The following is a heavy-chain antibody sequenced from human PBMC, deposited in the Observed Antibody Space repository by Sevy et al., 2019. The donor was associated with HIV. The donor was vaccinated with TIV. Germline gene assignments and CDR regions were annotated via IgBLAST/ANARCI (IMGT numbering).Heavy chain of an antibody. D-gene: IGHD2-2*01. CDR3: ARDCSSSSCLWGMDV. CDR1: GFAFSSYW. V-gene: IGHV3-7*03. Sequence: GGSLRLSCAASGFAFSSYWMSWVCQAPGKGLEWVAHIKRDGTEKYYVDSVKGRFTISRDNAKNSLYLQMNSLRAEDTAVYYCARDCSSSSCLWGMDVWGQGTTVTVSS. CDR2: IKRDGTEK. J-gene: IGHJ6*02.